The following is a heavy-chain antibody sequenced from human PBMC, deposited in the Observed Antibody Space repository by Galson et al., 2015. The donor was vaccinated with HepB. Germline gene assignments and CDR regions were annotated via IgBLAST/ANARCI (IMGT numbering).Heavy chain of an antibody. Sequence: QSGAEVKKPGESLKISCKGSGYSFTSYWIGWVRQMPGKGLEWMGIIYPGDSDTRYSPSFQGQVTISADKSISTAYLQWSSLKASETAMYYSARQPGTGFLGRTGNDASALCGQGTMVTVSS. D-gene: IGHD3-10*01. J-gene: IGHJ3*01. CDR1: GYSFTSYW. CDR2: IYPGDSDT. CDR3: ARQPGTGFLGRTGNDASAL. V-gene: IGHV5-51*01.